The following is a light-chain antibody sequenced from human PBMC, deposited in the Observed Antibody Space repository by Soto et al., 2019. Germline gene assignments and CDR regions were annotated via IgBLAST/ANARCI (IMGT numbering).Light chain of an antibody. V-gene: IGKV1-9*01. CDR3: QQLDDYPIT. J-gene: IGKJ5*01. CDR1: QGISTY. Sequence: DIHLTQSPSFLSASVGDRVTITCRASQGISTYLAWYQQKPGQVPKLLIYGTSTSQSGVPSRFRGNRSGADFTLTITYVQPEDFATYYCQQLDDYPITFGQGTRLEI. CDR2: GTS.